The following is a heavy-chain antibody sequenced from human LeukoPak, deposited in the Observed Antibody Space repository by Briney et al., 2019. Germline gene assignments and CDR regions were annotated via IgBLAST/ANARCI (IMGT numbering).Heavy chain of an antibody. V-gene: IGHV3-23*01. J-gene: IGHJ4*02. D-gene: IGHD2-15*01. CDR2: ISGSGGST. CDR3: AREFCSGGSCYWAFDY. CDR1: GFTFTTYA. Sequence: GGSLRLSCAASGFTFTTYAMSWVRQAPGKGLEWVSTISGSGGSTYYADSVKGRLTISRDDAKNSLYLQMNSLRAEDTAVYYCAREFCSGGSCYWAFDYWGPGTQVTVSS.